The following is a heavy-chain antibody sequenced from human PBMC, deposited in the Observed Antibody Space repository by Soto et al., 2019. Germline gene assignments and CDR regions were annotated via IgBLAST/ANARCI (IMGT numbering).Heavy chain of an antibody. J-gene: IGHJ2*01. CDR3: AKDQADYGDYWCFDL. Sequence: GGSLRLSCAASGFTFRRYAMRWVRQAPGKGLEWVSAISGSGGSTYYADSVKGRFTISRDNSKTPLSLQMNSLRAEDTAVYYCAKDQADYGDYWCFDLLGRGTRGTVSS. V-gene: IGHV3-23*01. CDR1: GFTFRRYA. D-gene: IGHD4-17*01. CDR2: ISGSGGST.